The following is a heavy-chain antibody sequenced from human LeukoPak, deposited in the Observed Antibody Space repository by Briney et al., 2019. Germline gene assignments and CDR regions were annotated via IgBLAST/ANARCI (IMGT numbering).Heavy chain of an antibody. V-gene: IGHV3-74*01. Sequence: GGSLRLSCAASGFTFSSYWMHWVRQAPGKGLVWVSRINSDGSSTSYADSVKGRFTISRDNSKNTLYLQMNSLRAEDTAVYYCAKDRSSSWPRHSYWGQGTLVTVSS. CDR1: GFTFSSYW. CDR3: AKDRSSSWPRHSY. CDR2: INSDGSST. D-gene: IGHD6-13*01. J-gene: IGHJ4*02.